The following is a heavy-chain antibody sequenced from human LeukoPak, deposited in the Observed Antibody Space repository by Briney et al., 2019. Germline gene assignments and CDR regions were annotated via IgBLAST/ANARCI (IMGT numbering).Heavy chain of an antibody. V-gene: IGHV3-11*01. CDR2: ISSSGSTI. CDR1: GFTFSDYY. J-gene: IGHJ4*02. Sequence: GGSLRLSCAASGFTFSDYYMSWIRQAPGKGLEWVSYISSSGSTIYYADSVKGRFTISRDNAKNSLYLQMNSLRAEDTAVYYCASGSYGSSGFPFLFDYWGQGTLVTVSS. CDR3: ASGSYGSSGFPFLFDY. D-gene: IGHD6-19*01.